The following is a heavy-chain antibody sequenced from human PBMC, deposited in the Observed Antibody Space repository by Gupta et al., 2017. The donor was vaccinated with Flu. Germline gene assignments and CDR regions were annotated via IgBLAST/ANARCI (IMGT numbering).Heavy chain of an antibody. CDR1: GFSFRNYG. CDR3: ARLSGYSGEYDYFGLGV. D-gene: IGHD5-12*01. V-gene: IGHV3-33*01. Sequence: QVQLVESGGDVVQPGRSLRLSCAASGFSFRNYGMHWVRQAPGKGLEWVAVIWYDGSKKFYADSVKGRFTISRDNSKNTVDLQMNSLRAEDTAVYYCARLSGYSGEYDYFGLGVWGQGTTVTVSS. CDR2: IWYDGSKK. J-gene: IGHJ6*02.